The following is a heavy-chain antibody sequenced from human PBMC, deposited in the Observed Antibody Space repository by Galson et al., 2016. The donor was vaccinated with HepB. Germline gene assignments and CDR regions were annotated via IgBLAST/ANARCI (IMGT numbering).Heavy chain of an antibody. CDR2: IRVDGTAN. CDR1: GFSFSRYW. V-gene: IGHV3-7*03. CDR3: ARENFWKLDQ. D-gene: IGHD3-3*01. J-gene: IGHJ4*02. Sequence: SLRLSCAASGFSFSRYWMAWVRQAPGKGLEWVGNIRVDGTANDYVGSVKGRFTMSRDNAQKSLFLQMTSLRVEDTAVYYCARENFWKLDQWGQGTLVTVSS.